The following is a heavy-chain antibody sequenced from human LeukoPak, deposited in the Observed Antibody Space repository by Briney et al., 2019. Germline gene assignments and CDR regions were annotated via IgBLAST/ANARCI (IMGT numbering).Heavy chain of an antibody. Sequence: ASVKVSCKASGYTFTGHYMHWVRQAPGQGLEWMGWINPNSGGTNYAQKFQGRVTMTRDTSISTAYMELSRLRSDDTAVYYCARSVLGPNIAVAGTFDYWGQGTLVTVSS. J-gene: IGHJ4*02. CDR3: ARSVLGPNIAVAGTFDY. V-gene: IGHV1-2*02. CDR1: GYTFTGHY. CDR2: INPNSGGT. D-gene: IGHD6-19*01.